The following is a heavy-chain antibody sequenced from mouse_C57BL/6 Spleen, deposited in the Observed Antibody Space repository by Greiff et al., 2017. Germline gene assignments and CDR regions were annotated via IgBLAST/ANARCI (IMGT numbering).Heavy chain of an antibody. CDR1: GYAFSSSW. D-gene: IGHD1-1*01. J-gene: IGHJ2*01. Sequence: VQLQQSGPELVKPGASVKISCKASGYAFSSSWMNWVKQRPGKGLEWIGRIYPGDGDTNYNGKFKGKATLTADKSSSTAYMQLSSLTSEDSAVXFCARGSLDDWGKGTTLTVSS. CDR3: ARGSLDD. V-gene: IGHV1-82*01. CDR2: IYPGDGDT.